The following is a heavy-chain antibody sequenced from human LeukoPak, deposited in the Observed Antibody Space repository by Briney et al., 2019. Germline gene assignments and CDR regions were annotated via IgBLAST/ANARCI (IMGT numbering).Heavy chain of an antibody. Sequence: GGSLRLSCTASGFTFGDYAMSWFRQAPWKGLEWVGFIRSKAYGGTTEYAASVKGRFTISRDDSKSIAYLQMNSLKTEDTAVYYCTSVFYYDSSGYYRQPFDYWGQGTLVTVSS. CDR1: GFTFGDYA. CDR2: IRSKAYGGTT. D-gene: IGHD3-22*01. CDR3: TSVFYYDSSGYYRQPFDY. J-gene: IGHJ4*02. V-gene: IGHV3-49*03.